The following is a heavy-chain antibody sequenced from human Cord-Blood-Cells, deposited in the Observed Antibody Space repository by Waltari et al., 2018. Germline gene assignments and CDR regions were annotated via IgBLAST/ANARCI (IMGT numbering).Heavy chain of an antibody. CDR2: ISYDGSKK. Sequence: QVQLVESGGGVVQPGRSLRLSFAAPGFPFSSYGMHWFLQAPGKGRGWVAVISYDGSKKYYADSVKGRFTISRDNSKNTLYLQMNSLRAEDTAVYYCAKEVVSGYYFDYWGQGTLVTVSS. D-gene: IGHD3-22*01. CDR3: AKEVVSGYYFDY. V-gene: IGHV3-30*18. J-gene: IGHJ4*02. CDR1: GFPFSSYG.